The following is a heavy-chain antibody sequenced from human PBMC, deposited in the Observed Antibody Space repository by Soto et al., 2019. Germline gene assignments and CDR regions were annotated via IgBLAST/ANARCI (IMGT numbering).Heavy chain of an antibody. CDR1: GYTFTSYA. CDR3: ATAYSSGWAFDN. D-gene: IGHD6-25*01. V-gene: IGHV1-3*01. J-gene: IGHJ4*02. Sequence: QVQLVQSGAEVKKPGASVKVSCKASGYTFTSYAIHWVRQAPGQRLEWMGWINGGNGDTKYSEEFQGRVTITRATSASTAYMELSTLRPEDTAVYYCATAYSSGWAFDNWGQGTLVTVSS. CDR2: INGGNGDT.